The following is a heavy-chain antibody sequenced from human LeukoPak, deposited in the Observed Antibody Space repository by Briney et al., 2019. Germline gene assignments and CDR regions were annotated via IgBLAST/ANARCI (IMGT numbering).Heavy chain of an antibody. CDR1: GGSISSGSYY. D-gene: IGHD3-16*01. V-gene: IGHV4-61*02. Sequence: SQTLSLTCTVSGGSISSGSYYWSWIRQPAGKGLEWIGRIYTSGSTNYKPSLKSRVTMSVDTSKNQLSLKVTSVTAADTAVYYCARGVWYNWFDPWGQGTLVTVSS. CDR2: IYTSGST. J-gene: IGHJ5*02. CDR3: ARGVWYNWFDP.